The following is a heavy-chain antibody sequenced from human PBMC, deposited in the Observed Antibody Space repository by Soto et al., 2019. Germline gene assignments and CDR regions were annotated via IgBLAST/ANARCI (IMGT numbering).Heavy chain of an antibody. J-gene: IGHJ3*02. D-gene: IGHD1-26*01. CDR2: ISSSSSTI. CDR3: TTDEDSGSYWSAFDI. CDR1: GFTFSIYS. V-gene: IGHV3-48*01. Sequence: GGSLRLSCAASGFTFSIYSMNWVRQAPGKGLEWVSYISSSSSTIYYADSVKGRFTISRDNAKNSLYLQMNSLRAEDTAVYYCTTDEDSGSYWSAFDIWGQGTMVTVS.